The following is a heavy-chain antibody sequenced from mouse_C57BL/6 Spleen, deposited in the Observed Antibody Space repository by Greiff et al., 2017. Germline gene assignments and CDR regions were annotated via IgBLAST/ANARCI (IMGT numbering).Heavy chain of an antibody. D-gene: IGHD1-1*01. CDR2: ISRGSSTI. J-gene: IGHJ4*01. V-gene: IGHV5-17*01. CDR3: ARREISTYGSSPYYSAMDY. CDR1: GFTFSDYG. Sequence: EVMLVESGGGLVKPGGSLKLSCAASGFTFSDYGMHWVRQAPEKGLEWVAYISRGSSTINYADTGKGRITISRDNAKITLFLQMTSLRSEATAMYYCARREISTYGSSPYYSAMDYWGQGTSVTVSS.